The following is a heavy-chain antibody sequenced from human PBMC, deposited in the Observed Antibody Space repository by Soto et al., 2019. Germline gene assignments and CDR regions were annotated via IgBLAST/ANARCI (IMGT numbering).Heavy chain of an antibody. Sequence: GESLKISCKGSGYSFTSYWISWVRQMPGKGLEWMGRIDPSDSYTNYSPSFQGHVTISADKSISTAYLQWSSLKASDTAMYYCASGITIPDYSSVMDFGGQGTTVTVSS. CDR1: GYSFTSYW. D-gene: IGHD3-3*01. V-gene: IGHV5-10-1*01. J-gene: IGHJ6*02. CDR2: IDPSDSYT. CDR3: ASGITIPDYSSVMDF.